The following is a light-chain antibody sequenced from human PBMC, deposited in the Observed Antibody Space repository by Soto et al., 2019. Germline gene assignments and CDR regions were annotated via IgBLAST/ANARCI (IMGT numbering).Light chain of an antibody. CDR2: DVS. V-gene: IGLV2-14*03. J-gene: IGLJ1*01. CDR1: SSDVGSYNS. Sequence: QSVLAQPASVSGSPWQSITISFPGNSSDVGSYNSVSWYQQYPGKAPTLMIHDVSNRPSGVSNRFSGSKSGNTASLTISGLQAEDEADYYCSSFTSSSSYVFGSGTKVTVL. CDR3: SSFTSSSSYV.